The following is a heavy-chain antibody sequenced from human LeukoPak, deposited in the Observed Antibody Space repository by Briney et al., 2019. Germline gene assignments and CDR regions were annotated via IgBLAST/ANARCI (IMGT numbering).Heavy chain of an antibody. D-gene: IGHD5-12*01. CDR3: ARIYSGYEKLDY. V-gene: IGHV5-51*01. Sequence: GESLKISCKGSGYSFGTYWIAWVRKMPGKGLEWMGIIYPRDSDRRYSPSFEGQVTISADKSTNTAYLQWSSLKASDTAMYYCARIYSGYEKLDYWGQGTLVTVSS. J-gene: IGHJ4*02. CDR1: GYSFGTYW. CDR2: IYPRDSDR.